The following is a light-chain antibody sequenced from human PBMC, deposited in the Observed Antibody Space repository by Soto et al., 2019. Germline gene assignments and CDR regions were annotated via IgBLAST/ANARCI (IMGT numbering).Light chain of an antibody. Sequence: EIVMTQSPATLSVSPGERATLSCRAGQNIHTNLAWYQQKPGQAPRLLFYGASTGATGLPARFSGSGSGTEFTLTINSLQAEDCAVYYCQQRSNWPLTLGQGTKVDIK. CDR3: QQRSNWPLT. V-gene: IGKV3-15*01. CDR1: QNIHTN. CDR2: GAS. J-gene: IGKJ1*01.